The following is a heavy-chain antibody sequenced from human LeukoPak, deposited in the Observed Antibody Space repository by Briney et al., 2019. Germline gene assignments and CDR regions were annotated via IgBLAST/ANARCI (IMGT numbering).Heavy chain of an antibody. J-gene: IGHJ4*02. CDR2: INHSGST. V-gene: IGHV4-34*01. D-gene: IGHD3-10*01. CDR1: GGSFSGYY. Sequence: PSETLSLTCAVYGGSFSGYYWSWIRQPPGKWLEWIGEINHSGSTNYNPSLKSRVTISVDTSKNQFSLKLSSVTAADTAVYYCARVRYYGSGSYYNADYWGQGTLVTVSS. CDR3: ARVRYYGSGSYYNADY.